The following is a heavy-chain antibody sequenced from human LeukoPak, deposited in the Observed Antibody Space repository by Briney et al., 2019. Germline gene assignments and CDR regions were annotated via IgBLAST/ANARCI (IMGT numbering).Heavy chain of an antibody. CDR2: ISNSGSDI. CDR3: AREDGYSDSSEFDY. V-gene: IGHV3-21*01. CDR1: GFTFSLYS. Sequence: GGSLRLSCAGSGFTFSLYSMHWVRQAPGKGLEWVSSISNSGSDIYYRDSVKGRFTISRDNAKNSLDLHLDSLRAEDTAVYYCAREDGYSDSSEFDYWGQGTLVLVSS. J-gene: IGHJ4*02. D-gene: IGHD5-24*01.